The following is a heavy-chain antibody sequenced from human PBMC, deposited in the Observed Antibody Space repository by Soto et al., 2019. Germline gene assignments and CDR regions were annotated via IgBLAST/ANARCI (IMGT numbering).Heavy chain of an antibody. CDR1: GFTFSSYA. D-gene: IGHD3-9*01. CDR2: ISYDGSNK. V-gene: IGHV3-30-3*01. Sequence: QVQLVESGGGVVQPGRSLRLSCAASGFTFSSYAMHWVRQAPGKGLEWVAVISYDGSNKYYADSVKGRFTISRDNSKNTLYLQMNSLRAEDTAVYYCAIDIDPSLSVTMEEEMYWGQGTLVTVSS. CDR3: AIDIDPSLSVTMEEEMY. J-gene: IGHJ4*02.